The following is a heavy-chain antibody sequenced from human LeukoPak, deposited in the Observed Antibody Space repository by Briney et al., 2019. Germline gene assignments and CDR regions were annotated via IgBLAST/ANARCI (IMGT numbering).Heavy chain of an antibody. CDR1: GFTFSSYW. CDR3: ARSWGAARPGPSDY. CDR2: LNQDGSES. D-gene: IGHD6-6*01. V-gene: IGHV3-7*01. J-gene: IGHJ4*02. Sequence: PGGSMRLSCAASGFTFSSYWMSWVRQAPGKGLEWVANLNQDGSESYYVGSVRGRFTISRDNAKDSLYLQMNSLRAEDTAVYYCARSWGAARPGPSDYWGQGTLVTVSS.